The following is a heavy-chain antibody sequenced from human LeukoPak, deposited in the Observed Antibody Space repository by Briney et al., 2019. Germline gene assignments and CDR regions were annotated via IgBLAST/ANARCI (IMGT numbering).Heavy chain of an antibody. CDR2: IIPILGIA. Sequence: SVKVSCKASGGTFSSYAISWVRQAPGQGLEWMGRIIPILGIANYAQKFQGRVTITADKSTSTAYMELSSLRSEDTAVYYCARGVLAAAATAYYYYYYMDVWGKGTTVTVSS. V-gene: IGHV1-69*04. CDR3: ARGVLAAAATAYYYYYYMDV. J-gene: IGHJ6*03. CDR1: GGTFSSYA. D-gene: IGHD6-13*01.